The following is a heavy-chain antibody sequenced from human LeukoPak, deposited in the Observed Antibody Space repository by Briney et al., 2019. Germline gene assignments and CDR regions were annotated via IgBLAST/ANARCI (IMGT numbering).Heavy chain of an antibody. D-gene: IGHD4-17*01. V-gene: IGHV4-61*10. J-gene: IGHJ5*02. CDR1: GGSISSGSYY. CDR2: IYYSGST. Sequence: SSETLSLTCTVSGGSISSGSYYWSWIRQPAGKGLEWIGYIYYSGSTNYNPSLKSRVTISVDTSKNQFSLKLSSVTAADTAVYYCARGPLTMTRGFDPWGQGTLVTVSS. CDR3: ARGPLTMTRGFDP.